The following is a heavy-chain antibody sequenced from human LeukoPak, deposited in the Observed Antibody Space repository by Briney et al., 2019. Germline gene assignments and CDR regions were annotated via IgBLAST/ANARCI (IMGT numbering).Heavy chain of an antibody. CDR3: AELGITMIGGV. J-gene: IGHJ6*04. CDR2: ISSSNYM. CDR1: GFTFSSYG. Sequence: PGGSLRLSCAASGFTFSSYGMNWVRQAPGKGLEWVSSISSSNYMYSVDSVKGRFTISRDNAKNSLYLQMNSLRAEDTAVYYCAELGITMIGGVWGKGTTVTISS. D-gene: IGHD3-10*02. V-gene: IGHV3-21*01.